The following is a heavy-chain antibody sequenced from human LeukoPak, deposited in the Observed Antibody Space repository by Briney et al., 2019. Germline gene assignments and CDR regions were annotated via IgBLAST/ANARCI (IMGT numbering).Heavy chain of an antibody. V-gene: IGHV3-23*01. CDR1: GFTFSSYA. D-gene: IGHD5-12*01. J-gene: IGHJ6*03. CDR2: ISGSGGST. CDR3: AKDGPGGGYDPLPYYYYYMDV. Sequence: PGGSLRLSCAASGFTFSSYAMSWVRQAPGKGLEWVSAISGSGGSTYYADSVKGRFTISRDNSKNTLYLQMNSLRAEDTAVYYCAKDGPGGGYDPLPYYYYYMDVWGKGTTVTVSS.